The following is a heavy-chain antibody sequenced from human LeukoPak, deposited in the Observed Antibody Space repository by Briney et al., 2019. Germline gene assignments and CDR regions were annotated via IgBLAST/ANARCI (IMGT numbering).Heavy chain of an antibody. D-gene: IGHD6-13*01. V-gene: IGHV4-39*01. CDR2: INYGGTT. CDR3: ARRHSSSWYPGYDY. Sequence: PSETLSLTCTVSGGSISSSSNSWGWIRQPPGKGLEWIESINYGGTTYYNPSLKSRVTISVDTSKSQFSLKLSSVTSADTAVYYCARRHSSSWYPGYDYWGQGTLVTVSS. J-gene: IGHJ4*02. CDR1: GGSISSSSNS.